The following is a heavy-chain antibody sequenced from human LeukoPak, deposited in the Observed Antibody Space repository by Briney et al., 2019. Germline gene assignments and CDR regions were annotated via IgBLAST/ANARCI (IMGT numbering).Heavy chain of an antibody. D-gene: IGHD4-17*01. Sequence: TGGSLRLSCAASGFTFSSYAMSWVRQAPGKGLEWDSAISGSGGSTYYADSVKGRFTISRDNSKNTLYLQMNSLRAQDTAVYYCAKSDGYGDYGFDYWGQGTLVTVSS. J-gene: IGHJ4*02. CDR3: AKSDGYGDYGFDY. V-gene: IGHV3-23*01. CDR1: GFTFSSYA. CDR2: ISGSGGST.